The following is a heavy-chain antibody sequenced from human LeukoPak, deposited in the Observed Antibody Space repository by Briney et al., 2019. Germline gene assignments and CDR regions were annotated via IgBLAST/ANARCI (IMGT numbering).Heavy chain of an antibody. CDR2: IYTSGST. J-gene: IGHJ6*02. V-gene: IGHV4-4*07. CDR3: ARDLDYGDYAYYYYGMDV. CDR1: GGSISSYY. D-gene: IGHD4-17*01. Sequence: PSETLSLTCTVSGGSISSYYWSWIRQPAGKGLEWIGRIYTSGSTNYNPSIKSRVTMSVDTSKNQFSLKLSSVTAADTAVYYCARDLDYGDYAYYYYGMDVWGQGTTVTVSS.